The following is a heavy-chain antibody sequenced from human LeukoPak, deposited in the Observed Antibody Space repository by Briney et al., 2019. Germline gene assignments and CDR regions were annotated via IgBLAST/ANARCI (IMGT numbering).Heavy chain of an antibody. CDR2: IYPGDSDT. J-gene: IGHJ2*01. V-gene: IGHV5-51*01. CDR1: GSRFTSYW. Sequence: GGSLEISWQGSGSRFTSYWIGGVRQLPGKGLGWIGIIYPGDSDTRYSLSFQGQVPISADKSISTAYLQWSSLKASDTAMYYCARGRDGYKPYGYFDLWGRGTLVTVSS. D-gene: IGHD5-24*01. CDR3: ARGRDGYKPYGYFDL.